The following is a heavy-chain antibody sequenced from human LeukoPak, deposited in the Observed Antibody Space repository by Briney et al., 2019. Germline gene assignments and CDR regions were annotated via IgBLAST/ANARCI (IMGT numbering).Heavy chain of an antibody. V-gene: IGHV4-59*12. J-gene: IGHJ3*02. CDR2: IYHSGST. CDR3: ARGRFGNPLQLEPRRPFDM. Sequence: SETLSLTCTVSGGSISSYYWSWIRQPPGNGLEWIGYIYHSGSTYYNPSLKSRVTISVDRSKNQFSLKLSSVTAADTAVFYCARGRFGNPLQLEPRRPFDMWGQGTMVAISS. CDR1: GGSISSYY. D-gene: IGHD1-1*01.